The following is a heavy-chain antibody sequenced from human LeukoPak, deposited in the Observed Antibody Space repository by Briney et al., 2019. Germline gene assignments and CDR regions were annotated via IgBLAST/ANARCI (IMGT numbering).Heavy chain of an antibody. CDR1: GFTFSNYA. CDR3: ARSLATSYYYMDV. CDR2: ISYDGSNK. J-gene: IGHJ6*03. Sequence: GGSLRLSCAASGFTFSNYAMHWVRQAPDKGLEWVAVISYDGSNKFYADSVKGRFTISRDNSKNTLHLQMNSLRAEDTAVYYCARSLATSYYYMDVWGKGTTVTVSS. V-gene: IGHV3-30*04. D-gene: IGHD5-12*01.